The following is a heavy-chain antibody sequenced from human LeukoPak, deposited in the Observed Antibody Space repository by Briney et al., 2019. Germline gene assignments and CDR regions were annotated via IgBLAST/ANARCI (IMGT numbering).Heavy chain of an antibody. CDR2: IYHSGST. D-gene: IGHD5-12*01. J-gene: IGHJ4*02. V-gene: IGHV4-30-2*01. CDR1: GGSISSGGYY. CDR3: AREDGSSGYDDF. Sequence: SETLSLTCTVSGGSISSGGYYWSWIRQPPGKGLEWIGYIYHSGSTYYNPSPKSRVTISVDTSKNQFSLKLSSVTAADTAVYYCAREDGSSGYDDFWGQGTLVTVSS.